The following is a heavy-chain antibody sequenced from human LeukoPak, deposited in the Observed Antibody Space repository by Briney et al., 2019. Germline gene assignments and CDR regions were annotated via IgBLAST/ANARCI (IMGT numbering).Heavy chain of an antibody. CDR2: VRKKANSYTT. CDR1: GFTFSDHY. J-gene: IGHJ5*01. Sequence: PGGSLRLSCVASGFTFSDHYIDWVRQAPGKGREWVGRVRKKANSYTTDYAASVKGRFTISRDDSNNTVHLQMNSLKTEDTAVYFCARVLEGNMLWFDFLGQGTLVTVSS. V-gene: IGHV3-72*01. CDR3: ARVLEGNMLWFDF. D-gene: IGHD1/OR15-1a*01.